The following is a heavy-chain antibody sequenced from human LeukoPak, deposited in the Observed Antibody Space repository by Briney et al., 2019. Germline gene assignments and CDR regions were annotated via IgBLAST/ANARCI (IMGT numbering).Heavy chain of an antibody. D-gene: IGHD3-10*01. Sequence: SETLSLTCTVSDVSVTTRDSYWGWIRQPPGKGLEWIGGIYSSGSTYYNPSLKSRVTISVDTSKNQFSLKLSSVTAADTAVYYCARGWPYGSGSYLDYWGQGTLVTVSS. J-gene: IGHJ4*02. CDR2: IYSSGST. CDR3: ARGWPYGSGSYLDY. CDR1: DVSVTTRDSY. V-gene: IGHV4-39*01.